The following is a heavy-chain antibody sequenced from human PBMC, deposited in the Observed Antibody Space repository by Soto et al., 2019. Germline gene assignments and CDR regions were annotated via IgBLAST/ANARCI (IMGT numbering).Heavy chain of an antibody. V-gene: IGHV4-34*01. CDR2: INHSGST. CDR3: ARIYGRGFYYYYGMDV. Sequence: QVQLQQWGAGLLKPSETLSLTCAVYGGSFSGYYWSWIRQPPGKGLEWIGEINHSGSTNYNPSLKSRATISVDTSKNQFSLKLSSVTAADTAVYYCARIYGRGFYYYYGMDVWGQGTTVTVSS. D-gene: IGHD3-10*01. CDR1: GGSFSGYY. J-gene: IGHJ6*02.